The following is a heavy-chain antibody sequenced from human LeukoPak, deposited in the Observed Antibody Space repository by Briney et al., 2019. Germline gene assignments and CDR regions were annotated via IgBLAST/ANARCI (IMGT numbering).Heavy chain of an antibody. J-gene: IGHJ4*02. CDR1: GGSFRGYY. D-gene: IGHD6-19*01. CDR3: ARAGIAVAGTVDY. CDR2: INHSGST. V-gene: IGHV4-34*01. Sequence: PSETLSLTCAVYGGSFRGYYWSWIRQPPGKGLEWIGEINHSGSTNYNPSLKSRVTISVDTSKNQFSLKLSSVTAADTAVYYCARAGIAVAGTVDYWGQGTLVTVSS.